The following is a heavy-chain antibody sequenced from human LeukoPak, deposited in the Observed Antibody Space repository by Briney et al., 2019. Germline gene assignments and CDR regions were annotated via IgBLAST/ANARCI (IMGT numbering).Heavy chain of an antibody. CDR2: IWYDGNNK. CDR1: GFTFRGFW. CDR3: ARQHCSGGDCYFFD. J-gene: IGHJ4*02. Sequence: GGSLRLSCAVSGFTFRGFWMSWSRQAPGKGLEWVALIWYDGNNKYYADSVKGRFTISRDNSKNTLYLQLNSLRAEDTAVYYCARQHCSGGDCYFFDWGQGTLVTVSS. D-gene: IGHD2-15*01. V-gene: IGHV3-33*07.